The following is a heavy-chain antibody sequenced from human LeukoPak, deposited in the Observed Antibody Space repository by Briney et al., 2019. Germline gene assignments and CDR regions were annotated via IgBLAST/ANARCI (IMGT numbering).Heavy chain of an antibody. V-gene: IGHV3-30*02. Sequence: GGSLRLSCAASGFTFSSYGMHWVRQAPGKGLEWVAFIRYDGSNKYYADSVKGRFTISRDNSKSTLYLQMSSLRAEDTAVYYCTKDPNGDYVGAFDFWGQGTMVTVSS. CDR1: GFTFSSYG. CDR2: IRYDGSNK. J-gene: IGHJ3*01. D-gene: IGHD4-17*01. CDR3: TKDPNGDYVGAFDF.